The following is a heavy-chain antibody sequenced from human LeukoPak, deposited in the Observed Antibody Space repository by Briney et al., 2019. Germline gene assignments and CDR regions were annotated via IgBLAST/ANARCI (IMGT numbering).Heavy chain of an antibody. D-gene: IGHD3-16*01. CDR2: ISGSGDTI. Sequence: PVGSLRLSCAASGFTFSAYEMNWVRQAPGNGLEWLSYISGSGDTIYYAESVKGRFTISRDNAKNSLYLQMSGLRAEDTAVYYCVSAYGGLLDYWGQGTLVTVSS. CDR1: GFTFSAYE. V-gene: IGHV3-48*03. CDR3: VSAYGGLLDY. J-gene: IGHJ4*02.